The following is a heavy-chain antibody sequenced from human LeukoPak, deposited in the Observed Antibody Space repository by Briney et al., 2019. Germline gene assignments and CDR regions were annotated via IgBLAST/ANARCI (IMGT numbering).Heavy chain of an antibody. CDR3: ARDPLEDHYMDV. Sequence: SETLSLTCTVSGGSISSGSYYWSWIRQPAGKGLEWIGRIYTSGSTNYNPSLKSRVTISVDTSKNQFSLKLSSVTAADTAVYYRARDPLEDHYMDVWGKGTTVTVSS. D-gene: IGHD1-1*01. V-gene: IGHV4-61*02. CDR1: GGSISSGSYY. J-gene: IGHJ6*03. CDR2: IYTSGST.